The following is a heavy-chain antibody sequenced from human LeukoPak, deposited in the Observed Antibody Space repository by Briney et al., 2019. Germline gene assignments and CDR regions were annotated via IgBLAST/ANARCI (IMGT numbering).Heavy chain of an antibody. J-gene: IGHJ4*02. V-gene: IGHV1-2*02. CDR3: ARVAGGDWYYFDF. CDR1: GYAFTAYY. CDR2: INLNSGGT. Sequence: GASVTVSCKAAGYAFTAYYMHWVRQAPGQGLEWMGWINLNSGGTNSAQKVQGRVTMTRDTSISAAYMELSRLGSDDTAVYYCARVAGGDWYYFDFWGQGTLVTVSS. D-gene: IGHD2-21*02.